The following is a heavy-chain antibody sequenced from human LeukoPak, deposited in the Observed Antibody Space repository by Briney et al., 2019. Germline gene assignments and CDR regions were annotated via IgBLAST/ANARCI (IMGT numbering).Heavy chain of an antibody. J-gene: IGHJ4*02. D-gene: IGHD6-13*01. CDR1: GFTFSDCD. V-gene: IGHV3-21*01. CDR2: ISYRTSHI. CDR3: GRAFPPPRTAAAGDY. Sequence: KPGGSLRLSCTASGFTFSDCDMNWFRQAPGKGLEWVSSISYRTSHIYYADSVKGRFTISRDNAKNSLYLQMDSLRAEDTAVYFCGRAFPPPRTAAAGDYWGQGTLVTVSS.